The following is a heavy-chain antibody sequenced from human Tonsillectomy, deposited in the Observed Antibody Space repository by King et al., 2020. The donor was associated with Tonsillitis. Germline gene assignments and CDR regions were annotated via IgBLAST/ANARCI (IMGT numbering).Heavy chain of an antibody. CDR2: IYYSGST. Sequence: QLQESGPGLVKTSETLSLICTVSGGSISSYSWSWIRQPPGKGLEWIGYIYYSGSTKYNPSLKSRVTISVDTSKHQFSLKLRAVTAADTAVYYCARIERIAVAGRWFVPWGQGTLVTGSS. V-gene: IGHV4-59*08. CDR3: ARIERIAVAGRWFVP. CDR1: GGSISSYS. J-gene: IGHJ5*02. D-gene: IGHD6-19*01.